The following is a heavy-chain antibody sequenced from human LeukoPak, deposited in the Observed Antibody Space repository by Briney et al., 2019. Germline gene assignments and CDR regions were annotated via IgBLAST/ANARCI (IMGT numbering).Heavy chain of an antibody. CDR3: VRDHYYDSSGYTFRH. V-gene: IGHV4-59*01. CDR2: IYYSGST. D-gene: IGHD3-22*01. Sequence: SETLSLTCTVSGGSISSYYWSWIRQPPGKGLEWIGYIYYSGSTNYNPSLKSRVTISVDTSKNQFSLKLSSVTAADTAVYYCVRDHYYDSSGYTFRHWGQGTLVTVSS. CDR1: GGSISSYY. J-gene: IGHJ1*01.